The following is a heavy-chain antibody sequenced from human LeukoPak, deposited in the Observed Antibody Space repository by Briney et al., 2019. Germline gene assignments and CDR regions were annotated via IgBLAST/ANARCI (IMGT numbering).Heavy chain of an antibody. CDR2: IYYSGST. Sequence: SETLSLTCTVSGGSISSYYWSWIRQPPGKGLEWIGYIYYSGSTNYNPSLKSRVTISVDTSKNQFSLKLSSVTAADTAVYYCVGWGYGSGTVMDVWGQGTTVTVSS. D-gene: IGHD3-10*01. J-gene: IGHJ6*02. CDR1: GGSISSYY. CDR3: VGWGYGSGTVMDV. V-gene: IGHV4-59*01.